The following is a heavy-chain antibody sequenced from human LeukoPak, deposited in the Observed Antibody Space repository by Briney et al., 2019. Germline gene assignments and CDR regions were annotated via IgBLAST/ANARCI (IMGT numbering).Heavy chain of an antibody. CDR3: AKDGLNYFDY. V-gene: IGHV3-30*18. J-gene: IGHJ4*02. Sequence: GGSLRLSCAAAKFTFSSYAMHWVRQTPGKGLEWVALISSDGTNKYYADSVKGRFTISRDNSKNTLYLQMNRLSAEDTAVYYCAKDGLNYFDYWGQGTLVTVS. CDR1: KFTFSSYA. CDR2: ISSDGTNK.